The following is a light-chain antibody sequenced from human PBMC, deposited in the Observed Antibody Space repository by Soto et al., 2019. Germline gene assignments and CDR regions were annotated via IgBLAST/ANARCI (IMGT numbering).Light chain of an antibody. Sequence: DIRMTQSPSTLSTTVGDRVTITCRASQSISSWLAWYQQKPGKAPKLLIYDASNLESGVPSRFSGSGSGTEFTLTISSLQPDDFATYYCQQYNSYPYIFGQGTKLEIK. CDR2: DAS. J-gene: IGKJ2*01. CDR3: QQYNSYPYI. V-gene: IGKV1-5*01. CDR1: QSISSW.